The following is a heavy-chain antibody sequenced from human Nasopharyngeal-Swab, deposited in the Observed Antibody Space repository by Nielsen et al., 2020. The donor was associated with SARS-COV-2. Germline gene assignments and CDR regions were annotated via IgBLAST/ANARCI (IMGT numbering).Heavy chain of an antibody. D-gene: IGHD3-10*01. CDR2: ISYDGSNK. V-gene: IGHV3-30*18. CDR1: GFTFSSYG. CDR3: AKDSDYYGSGSPFY. J-gene: IGHJ4*02. Sequence: GGSLRLSCAASGFTFSSYGMHWVRQAPGKGLGWVAVISYDGSNKYYADPVKGRFTISRDNSKNTLYLQMNSLRAEDTAVYYCAKDSDYYGSGSPFYWGQGTLVTVSS.